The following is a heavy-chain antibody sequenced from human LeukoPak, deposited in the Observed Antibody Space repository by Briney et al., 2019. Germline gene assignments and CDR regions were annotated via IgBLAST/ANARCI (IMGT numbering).Heavy chain of an antibody. V-gene: IGHV1-24*01. J-gene: IGHJ4*02. Sequence: ASVKVSCKVSGYTLTELSMHWVRQAPGRGLAWMGGFDPEDGEPIYAQNFQGRFTMTEDTSTDTVYMELSSLRSEDSAVYYCATLEDFAVEMATDWGQGTLVTVSS. CDR1: GYTLTELS. D-gene: IGHD5-24*01. CDR3: ATLEDFAVEMATD. CDR2: FDPEDGEP.